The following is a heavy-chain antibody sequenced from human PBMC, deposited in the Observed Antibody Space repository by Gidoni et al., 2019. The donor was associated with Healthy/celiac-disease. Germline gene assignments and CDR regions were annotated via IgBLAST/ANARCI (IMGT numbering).Heavy chain of an antibody. V-gene: IGHV3-23*01. D-gene: IGHD6-13*01. Sequence: EVQLLESGGGLVQPGGSLRLSCAASGFTFSIYAMSWVRQAPGKGLEWVSAISGSGGSTYSADSVKGRFTISRDNSKNTLYLQMNSLRAEDTAVYYCAKDRGKLVQFGAFDIWGQGTMVTVSS. CDR2: ISGSGGST. CDR3: AKDRGKLVQFGAFDI. J-gene: IGHJ3*02. CDR1: GFTFSIYA.